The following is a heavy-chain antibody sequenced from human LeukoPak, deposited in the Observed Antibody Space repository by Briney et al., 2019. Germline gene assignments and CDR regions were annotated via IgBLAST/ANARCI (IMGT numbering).Heavy chain of an antibody. Sequence: ASVKVSCKASGYTFTGYYMHWVRQAPGQGLEWMGRINPNNGGTNYAQKFQGRVTMTGDTSISTAYMELSSLRSDDTAVYYCARDHSGDTKRFFDDYWGQGTLVTVSS. D-gene: IGHD1-26*01. CDR3: ARDHSGDTKRFFDDY. J-gene: IGHJ4*02. V-gene: IGHV1-2*06. CDR2: INPNNGGT. CDR1: GYTFTGYY.